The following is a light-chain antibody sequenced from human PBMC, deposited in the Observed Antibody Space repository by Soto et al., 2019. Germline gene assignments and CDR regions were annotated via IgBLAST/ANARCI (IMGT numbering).Light chain of an antibody. Sequence: EVVLTQSPGTLSLSPGERATLSCRASQNIRGNELAWYQQKPGQAPRLLIYRGSSRATGIPDRFSGRGAGTDFTPTISRREAEDFAVYYCQDYGTSAPWTFGQGTKVEIK. CDR2: RGS. CDR3: QDYGTSAPWT. J-gene: IGKJ1*01. CDR1: QNIRGNE. V-gene: IGKV3-20*01.